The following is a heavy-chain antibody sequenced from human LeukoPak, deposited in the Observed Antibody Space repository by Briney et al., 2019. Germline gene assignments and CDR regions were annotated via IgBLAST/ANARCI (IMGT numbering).Heavy chain of an antibody. CDR3: ARHDDSSGYYYVPLHY. CDR2: IYYSGST. V-gene: IGHV4-59*06. CDR1: GGSISSYY. D-gene: IGHD3-22*01. J-gene: IGHJ4*02. Sequence: SETLSLTCTVSGGSISSYYWSWIRQHPGKGLEWIGYIYYSGSTYYNPSLKSRVTISVDTSKNQFSLKLSSVTAADTAVYYCARHDDSSGYYYVPLHYWGQGTLVTVSS.